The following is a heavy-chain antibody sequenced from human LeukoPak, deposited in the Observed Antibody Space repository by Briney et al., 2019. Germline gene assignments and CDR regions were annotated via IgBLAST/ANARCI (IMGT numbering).Heavy chain of an antibody. D-gene: IGHD2-15*01. CDR1: GFTVSSNY. Sequence: GGSLRLSCAASGFTVSSNYMSWVRQAPGKGLEWVSLIYSDGSTYYADSVKGRFTISRDNSKDTLYLQMNSLRAEDTAVYYCARDLGYCSGGSCYVGYFDYWGQGTLVTVSS. J-gene: IGHJ4*02. V-gene: IGHV3-66*01. CDR2: IYSDGST. CDR3: ARDLGYCSGGSCYVGYFDY.